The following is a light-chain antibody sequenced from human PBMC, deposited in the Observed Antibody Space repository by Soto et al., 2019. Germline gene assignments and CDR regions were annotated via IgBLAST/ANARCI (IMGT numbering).Light chain of an antibody. CDR1: SSDVGGYNY. V-gene: IGLV2-14*01. CDR2: EVS. Sequence: QSALTQPASVSGSPGQSITISCTGTSSDVGGYNYVSWYQQHPCKAPKLMIYEVSHRPSGVSNRFSGSKSGNTASLTISGLQAEDEADYYCSSYTSSSTLVLFGGGTKLTVL. J-gene: IGLJ2*01. CDR3: SSYTSSSTLVL.